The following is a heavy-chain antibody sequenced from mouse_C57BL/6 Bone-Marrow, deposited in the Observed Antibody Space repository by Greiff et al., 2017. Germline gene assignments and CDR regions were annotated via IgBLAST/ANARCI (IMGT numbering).Heavy chain of an antibody. CDR1: GFTFSSYA. D-gene: IGHD1-1*01. V-gene: IGHV5-9-1*02. J-gene: IGHJ4*01. Sequence: EVKLEESGEGLVKPGGSLKLSCAASGFTFSSYAMSWVRQTPEKRLEWVAYISSGGDYIYYADTVTGRFTISSDNARNTLYLQMSSLKSEVTAMYYCTYYYGSSHFFYAMDYWGQGTSVTVSS. CDR3: TYYYGSSHFFYAMDY. CDR2: ISSGGDYI.